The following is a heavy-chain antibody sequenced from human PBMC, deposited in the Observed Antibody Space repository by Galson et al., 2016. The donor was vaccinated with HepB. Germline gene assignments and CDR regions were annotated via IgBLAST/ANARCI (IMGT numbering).Heavy chain of an antibody. CDR1: GFTFRSYS. CDR2: ISSSSGYI. V-gene: IGHV3-21*01. D-gene: IGHD4-17*01. Sequence: SLRLSCAASGFTFRSYSMNWVRQAPGKGLEWVSSISSSSGYIFYSDSVKGRFTISRDNAKNSLYLQMHSLRAEDTAVYYCARADYGDYTRYWFFDLWGRGTLVTVSS. CDR3: ARADYGDYTRYWFFDL. J-gene: IGHJ2*01.